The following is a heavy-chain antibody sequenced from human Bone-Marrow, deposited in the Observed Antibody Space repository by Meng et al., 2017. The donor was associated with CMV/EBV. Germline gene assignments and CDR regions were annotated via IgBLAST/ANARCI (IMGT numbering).Heavy chain of an antibody. CDR2: ISFDANNK. CDR1: GFPFRTFA. V-gene: IGHV3-30-3*02. D-gene: IGHD2-2*02. J-gene: IGHJ4*02. CDR3: AKDRCSTTSCYTAFY. Sequence: SGFPFRTFAMSWVRQAPGKGLEWVASISFDANNKNYADSVKGRFTISRDNFKNMLFLQMSSLRPEDTAVYYCAKDRCSTTSCYTAFYWGQGNLVTVSS.